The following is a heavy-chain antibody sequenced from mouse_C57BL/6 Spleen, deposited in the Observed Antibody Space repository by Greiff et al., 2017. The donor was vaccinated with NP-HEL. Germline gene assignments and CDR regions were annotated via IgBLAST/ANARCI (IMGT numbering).Heavy chain of an antibody. V-gene: IGHV3-6*01. Sequence: EVQLQESGPGLVKPSQSLSLTCSVTGYSITSGYYWNWIRQFPGNKLEWMGYISYDGSNNYNPSLKNRISITRDTSKNQFFLKLNSVTTEDTATYYCASLTGTWAWFAYWGQGTLVTVSA. J-gene: IGHJ3*01. CDR1: GYSITSGYY. CDR3: ASLTGTWAWFAY. CDR2: ISYDGSN. D-gene: IGHD4-1*01.